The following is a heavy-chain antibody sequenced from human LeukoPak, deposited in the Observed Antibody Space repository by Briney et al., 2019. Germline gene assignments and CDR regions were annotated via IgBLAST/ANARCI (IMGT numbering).Heavy chain of an antibody. Sequence: GVSLRLSCAASGVTFSSYGMHWVRQAPGKGLEWVAFIRYDGSNKYYADSVKGRFTISRDNSKNTPYLQMNSLRAEDTAVYYCAKGDIVVDWGQGTLVTVSS. V-gene: IGHV3-30*02. CDR2: IRYDGSNK. D-gene: IGHD2-2*01. CDR3: AKGDIVVD. CDR1: GVTFSSYG. J-gene: IGHJ4*02.